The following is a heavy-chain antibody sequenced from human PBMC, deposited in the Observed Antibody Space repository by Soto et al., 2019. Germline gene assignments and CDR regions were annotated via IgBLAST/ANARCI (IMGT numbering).Heavy chain of an antibody. J-gene: IGHJ3*02. CDR1: SGSISSSNW. Sequence: PSGTLSLTCAVSSGSISSSNWWSSVRQPPGKGLEWIGEIYHSGSTNYNPSLKSRVTISVDKSKNQFSLKLSSVTAADTAVYYCLGEGAGSYYPEAFEIWGQGTMVTVAS. V-gene: IGHV4-4*02. CDR3: LGEGAGSYYPEAFEI. D-gene: IGHD3-10*01. CDR2: IYHSGST.